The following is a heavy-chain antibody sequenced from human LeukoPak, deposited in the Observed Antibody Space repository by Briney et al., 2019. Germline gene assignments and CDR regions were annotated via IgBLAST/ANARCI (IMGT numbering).Heavy chain of an antibody. Sequence: GGSLRLSCAASGFTFSSYSMSWVRQAPGKGLEWVSYIGSSGSTIYYGDSVKGRFTISRDNAKNSLYLQMNSLRGEDTAVYYCARGASVVAGSDNAFDIWGQGTMVTVSS. CDR1: GFTFSSYS. V-gene: IGHV3-48*01. J-gene: IGHJ3*02. D-gene: IGHD6-19*01. CDR2: IGSSGSTI. CDR3: ARGASVVAGSDNAFDI.